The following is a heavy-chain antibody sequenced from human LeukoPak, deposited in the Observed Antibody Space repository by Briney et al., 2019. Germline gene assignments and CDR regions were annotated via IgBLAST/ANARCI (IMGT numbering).Heavy chain of an antibody. Sequence: ASVKVSCKASGYTFTGYYMHRVRQAPGQGLEWVGWINPNSGGTNYAQKFQGRVTMTRDTSISTAYMELSRLRSDDPAVYYCAREELWFGELSCLDYWGQGILVTVSS. D-gene: IGHD3-10*01. J-gene: IGHJ4*02. CDR2: INPNSGGT. V-gene: IGHV1-2*02. CDR1: GYTFTGYY. CDR3: AREELWFGELSCLDY.